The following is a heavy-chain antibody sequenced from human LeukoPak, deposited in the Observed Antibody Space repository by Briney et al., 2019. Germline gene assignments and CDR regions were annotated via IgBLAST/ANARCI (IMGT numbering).Heavy chain of an antibody. J-gene: IGHJ4*02. CDR1: GLTFSSYG. Sequence: GGSLRLSCAASGLTFSSYGMHWVRQAPGKGLEWVAVISYDGSNKYYADSVKGRFTISRDNSKNTLYLQMNSLRAEDTAVYYCAKDRTSSGYYYFDYWGQGTLVTVSS. V-gene: IGHV3-30*18. CDR2: ISYDGSNK. D-gene: IGHD3-22*01. CDR3: AKDRTSSGYYYFDY.